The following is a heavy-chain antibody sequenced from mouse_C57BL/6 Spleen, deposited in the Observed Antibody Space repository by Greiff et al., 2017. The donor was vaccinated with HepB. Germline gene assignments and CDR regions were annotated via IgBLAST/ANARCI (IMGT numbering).Heavy chain of an antibody. J-gene: IGHJ4*01. CDR1: GFTFSDYY. V-gene: IGHV5-12*01. Sequence: EVKLVESGGGLVQPGGSLKLSCAASGFTFSDYYMYWVRQTPEKRLEWVAYISNGGGSTYYPDTVKGRFTISRDNAKNTLYLQMSRLKSEDTAMYYCARRPTTVVDYAMDYWGQGTSVTVSS. CDR3: ARRPTTVVDYAMDY. D-gene: IGHD1-1*01. CDR2: ISNGGGST.